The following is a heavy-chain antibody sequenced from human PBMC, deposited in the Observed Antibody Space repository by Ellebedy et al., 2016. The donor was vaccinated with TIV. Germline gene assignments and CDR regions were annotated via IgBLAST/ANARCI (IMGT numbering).Heavy chain of an antibody. Sequence: SETLSLXXTVSGGSISSYYWSWIRQPPGKGLEWIGYIYYSGSTNYNPSLKSRVTISVDTSKNQFSLKLSSVTAADTAVYYCARDGKWFGELFRRDAFDIWGQGTMVTVSS. CDR3: ARDGKWFGELFRRDAFDI. D-gene: IGHD3-10*01. CDR1: GGSISSYY. V-gene: IGHV4-59*12. J-gene: IGHJ3*02. CDR2: IYYSGST.